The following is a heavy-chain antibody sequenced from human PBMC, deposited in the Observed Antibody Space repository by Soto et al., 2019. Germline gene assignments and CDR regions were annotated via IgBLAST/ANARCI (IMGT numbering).Heavy chain of an antibody. D-gene: IGHD2-15*01. CDR2: IWYDGSNK. J-gene: IGHJ5*02. V-gene: IGHV3-33*01. CDR1: GFTFSSYG. CDR3: ARAQDIVVVEDNWFDP. Sequence: QVQLVESGGGVVQAGRSLRLSCAASGFTFSSYGMHWVRQAPGKGLEWVAVIWYDGSNKYYADSVKGRFTISRDNSKNTLYLQMNSLRAEDTAVYYCARAQDIVVVEDNWFDPWGQGTLVTVSS.